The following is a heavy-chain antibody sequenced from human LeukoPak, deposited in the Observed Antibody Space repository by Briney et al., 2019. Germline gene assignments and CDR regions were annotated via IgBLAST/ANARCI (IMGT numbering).Heavy chain of an antibody. CDR1: GFTFSSYW. J-gene: IGHJ4*02. D-gene: IGHD4-23*01. Sequence: GGSLRLSCAVSGFTFSSYWMHWVRQAPGKGLVWVSRIDKDGSRINYADSVKGRFTISRDNGKNTLFLQMNSLRAEDAAVYYCVRGNDYGGPHYWGQGTLVTVSS. V-gene: IGHV3-74*01. CDR3: VRGNDYGGPHY. CDR2: IDKDGSRI.